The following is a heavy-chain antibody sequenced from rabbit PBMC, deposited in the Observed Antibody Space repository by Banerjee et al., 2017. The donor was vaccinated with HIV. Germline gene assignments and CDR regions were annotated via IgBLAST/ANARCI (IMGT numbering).Heavy chain of an antibody. J-gene: IGHJ4*01. CDR2: IYTGSGST. V-gene: IGHV1S40*01. CDR3: ARAAGYAGYGFATGFNL. CDR1: GFSFSINYN. Sequence: QSLEESGGDLVKPGASLTLTCTASGFSFSINYNMCWVRQAPGKGLEWIGCIYTGSGSTYYASWAKGRFTISKTSSTTVTLQMTSLTAADTATYFCARAAGYAGYGFATGFNLWGQGTLVTVS. D-gene: IGHD6-1*01.